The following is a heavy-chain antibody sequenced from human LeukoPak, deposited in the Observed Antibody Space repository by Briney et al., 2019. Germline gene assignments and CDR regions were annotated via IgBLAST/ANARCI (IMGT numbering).Heavy chain of an antibody. Sequence: SQTLSLTCAISGDSVSSNSAAWNWIRQSPSRGLEWLGRTYYRSKWYNDYAVSVKSRITINPDTSKNQFSLQLNSVTPEDTAVYYCARGDRAAEEDEGHYFDYWGQGTLVTVSS. CDR3: ARGDRAAEEDEGHYFDY. CDR2: TYYRSKWYN. CDR1: GDSVSSNSAA. D-gene: IGHD6-13*01. J-gene: IGHJ4*02. V-gene: IGHV6-1*01.